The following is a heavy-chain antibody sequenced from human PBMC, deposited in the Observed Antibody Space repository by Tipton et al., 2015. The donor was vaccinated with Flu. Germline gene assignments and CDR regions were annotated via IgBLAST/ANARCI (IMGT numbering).Heavy chain of an antibody. CDR1: GGSISSVNYY. J-gene: IGHJ4*02. Sequence: TLSLACIVSGGSISSVNYYWVWIRQPPGKGLEWIGSIYYTGNTYYSPSLHSRVTMSQDTSKNQFSLRLRSVTAADTAVYYCAQARLFYFDYWGQGALVTVSS. CDR3: AQARLFYFDY. V-gene: IGHV4-39*07. CDR2: IYYTGNT.